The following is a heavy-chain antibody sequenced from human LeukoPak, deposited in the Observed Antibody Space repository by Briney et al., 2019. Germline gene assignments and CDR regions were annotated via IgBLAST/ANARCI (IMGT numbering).Heavy chain of an antibody. CDR3: ARENGGGSDY. D-gene: IGHD5-24*01. CDR1: GFTLSGYV. J-gene: IGHJ4*02. Sequence: GGSLRLSCAASGFTLSGYVMHWVRQAPGKGPESVSAINSNGDTTYYAGSVKGRFTLSRDNSKNTLYLQMGSLRTEDTAVYYCARENGGGSDYWGQGTLVTVSS. CDR2: INSNGDTT. V-gene: IGHV3-64*02.